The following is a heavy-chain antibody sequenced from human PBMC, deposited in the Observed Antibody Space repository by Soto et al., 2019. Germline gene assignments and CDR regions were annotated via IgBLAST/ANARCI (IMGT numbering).Heavy chain of an antibody. Sequence: EGSLRLSYAASGFTFSSYSMNWVRQAPGEGLKWISRIDSNRSHPDYADSVKGRFTISRDNAKNTLYLQMNNLRADDTAVYYCARGGDPDYWGQGT. J-gene: IGHJ4*02. CDR1: GFTFSSYS. D-gene: IGHD2-21*02. CDR3: ARGGDPDY. CDR2: IDSNRSHP. V-gene: IGHV3-74*01.